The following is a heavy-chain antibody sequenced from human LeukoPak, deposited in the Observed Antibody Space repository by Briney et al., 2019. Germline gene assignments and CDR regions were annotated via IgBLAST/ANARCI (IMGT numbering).Heavy chain of an antibody. V-gene: IGHV4-34*01. Sequence: SETLSLTCAVYGGSFSDYYWSWIRQPPGKGLEWIGEINHSGSTNYNPSLKSRVTISVDTSKNQFSLKLSSVTAADTAVYYCARGGYGGHSSSPRILDYWGQGTLVTVSS. CDR2: INHSGST. D-gene: IGHD6-6*01. CDR3: ARGGYGGHSSSPRILDY. J-gene: IGHJ4*02. CDR1: GGSFSDYY.